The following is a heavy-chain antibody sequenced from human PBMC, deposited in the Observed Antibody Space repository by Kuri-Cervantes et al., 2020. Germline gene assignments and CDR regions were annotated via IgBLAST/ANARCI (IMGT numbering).Heavy chain of an antibody. CDR1: GFTFDDYA. D-gene: IGHD2-8*01. J-gene: IGHJ4*02. CDR3: VRGPGVY. CDR2: MSTITGN. Sequence: ESLKISCAASGFTFDDYAMHWVRQAPGKGLEWIGSMSTITGNRYSPSLRGRVTISRDTSKNHFSLKMTSVTAADTAVYYCVRGPGVYWGQGILVTVSS. V-gene: IGHV4-59*01.